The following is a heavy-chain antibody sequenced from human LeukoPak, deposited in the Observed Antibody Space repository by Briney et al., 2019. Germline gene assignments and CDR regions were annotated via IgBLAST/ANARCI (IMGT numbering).Heavy chain of an antibody. V-gene: IGHV3-48*01. CDR1: GFTFSDYS. D-gene: IGHD6-13*01. CDR3: ARERGYSSIWYTF. J-gene: IGHJ4*02. CDR2: ISSSSKTV. Sequence: GGSLRLSCAASGFTFSDYSMNWVRQAPGKGLEWVSYISSSSKTVYYADSVKGRFTISRDNARNSLYLQMNNLRAEDTAVYYGARERGYSSIWYTFWGQGTLVTVSS.